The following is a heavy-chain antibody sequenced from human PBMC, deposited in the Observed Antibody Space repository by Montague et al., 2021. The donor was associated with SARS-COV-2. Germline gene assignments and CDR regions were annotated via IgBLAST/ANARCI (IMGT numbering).Heavy chain of an antibody. CDR3: ARALFSRRGVYITTYYYSYYMDA. V-gene: IGHV4-34*01. D-gene: IGHD3-10*01. Sequence: ETLSLTCAVYGGSLSGSYWSWIRQPPGKGLELIGEINHSGVTNYNPSLKSRVTISMDTSKNQFSLNVNSVSAADTAVYYCARALFSRRGVYITTYYYSYYMDAWGTGTTVTVSS. CDR2: INHSGVT. CDR1: GGSLSGSY. J-gene: IGHJ6*03.